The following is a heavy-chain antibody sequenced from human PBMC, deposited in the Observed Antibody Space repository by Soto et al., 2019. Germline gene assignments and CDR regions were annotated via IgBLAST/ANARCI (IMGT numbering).Heavy chain of an antibody. Sequence: QVQLVQSGAEVKEPGSSVKVSCKASGGTFADFIMNWVRQTPGQGLEWMGGIVPMFGTATYAEKFKGRVTISATGSTSTAYMELPSLRSEYTAVYYCARNGTYSTALSQYSGMEVWGQGTTVTVS. D-gene: IGHD6-13*01. CDR2: IVPMFGTA. CDR3: ARNGTYSTALSQYSGMEV. CDR1: GGTFADFI. V-gene: IGHV1-69*01. J-gene: IGHJ6*02.